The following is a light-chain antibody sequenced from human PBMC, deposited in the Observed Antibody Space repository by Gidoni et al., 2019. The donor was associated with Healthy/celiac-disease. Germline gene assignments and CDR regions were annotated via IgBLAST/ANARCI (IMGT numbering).Light chain of an antibody. CDR1: QSNSKW. CDR2: KGS. J-gene: IGKJ2*01. V-gene: IGKV1-5*03. CDR3: QHYDSYPYT. Sequence: DIQMNQAPATLSASVGDRVTITCRASQSNSKWLAWYQQKPGTAPKLLIYKGSDLDIGVPSSFSGSGSGTEFTLTISSLQRDDSATYYCQHYDSYPYTFGQGTKLEIK.